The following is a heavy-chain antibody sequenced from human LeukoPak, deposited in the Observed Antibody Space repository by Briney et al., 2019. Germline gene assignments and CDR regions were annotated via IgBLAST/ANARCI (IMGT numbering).Heavy chain of an antibody. Sequence: ASVKVSCKASGYTFTGYYMHWVRQAPGQGPEWMGWINPNSGGTNYAQKFQGRVTMTRDTSISTAYMELSRLRSDDTAVYYCARVPNYYDSSGYYRAIGWFDYWGQGTLVTVSS. V-gene: IGHV1-2*02. CDR2: INPNSGGT. CDR3: ARVPNYYDSSGYYRAIGWFDY. CDR1: GYTFTGYY. D-gene: IGHD3-22*01. J-gene: IGHJ4*02.